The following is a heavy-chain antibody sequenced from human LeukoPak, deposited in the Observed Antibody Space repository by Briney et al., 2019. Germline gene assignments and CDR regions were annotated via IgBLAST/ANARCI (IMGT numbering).Heavy chain of an antibody. J-gene: IGHJ6*03. CDR3: ARSVSIAAAGDYYYYMDV. CDR1: ADSISSVSYY. V-gene: IGHV4-61*02. CDR2: IYTDGST. Sequence: PSETLSLTCTVSADSISSVSYYWSWIRGPAGKGLEWIGRIYTDGSTEYNPSLKSRVAVSVDTSKNQFSLKLNSVTAADTAVYYCARSVSIAAAGDYYYYMDVWGKGTTVTVSS. D-gene: IGHD6-13*01.